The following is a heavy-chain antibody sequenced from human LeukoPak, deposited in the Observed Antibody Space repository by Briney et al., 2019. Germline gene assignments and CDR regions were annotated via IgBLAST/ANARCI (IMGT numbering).Heavy chain of an antibody. Sequence: PSETLSLTCSVSGDSISSGDSYWGWIRQHPWKGLEWIGSIYYVGSPYNNPSLNSRRVTMSVDTSKNQSSLKLPSVTAADTAVYYCARISITKRAMDVWGQGTTVTVSS. D-gene: IGHD3-3*01. CDR1: GDSISSGDSY. CDR3: ARISITKRAMDV. J-gene: IGHJ6*02. V-gene: IGHV4-39*01. CDR2: IYYVGSP.